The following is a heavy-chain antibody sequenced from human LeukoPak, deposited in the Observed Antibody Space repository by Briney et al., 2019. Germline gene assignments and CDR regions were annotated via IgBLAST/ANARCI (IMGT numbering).Heavy chain of an antibody. CDR3: ARASKWLQRGYFDY. CDR2: IYYSGST. Sequence: KSSETLSLTCAVSGGSISSGGYYWRWIRQHPGKGLEWIGYIYYSGSTYYTPSLKSRVTISVDTSKNQFSLKLSSVTAADTAVYDCARASKWLQRGYFDYWGQGTLVTVSS. D-gene: IGHD3-22*01. V-gene: IGHV4-31*11. CDR1: GGSISSGGYY. J-gene: IGHJ4*02.